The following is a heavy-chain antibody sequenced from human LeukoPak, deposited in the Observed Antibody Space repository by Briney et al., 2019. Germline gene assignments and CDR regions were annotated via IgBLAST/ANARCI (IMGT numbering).Heavy chain of an antibody. Sequence: ASVKVSCKASGYAFTGYYMHWVRQAPGQGLEWMGWINPNSGGTNYAQKFQGRVTMTRDTSISTAYMELSRLRSDDTAVYYCARGSATSSSWFDPWGQGTLVTVST. CDR3: ARGSATSSSWFDP. V-gene: IGHV1-2*02. CDR2: INPNSGGT. D-gene: IGHD6-13*01. J-gene: IGHJ5*02. CDR1: GYAFTGYY.